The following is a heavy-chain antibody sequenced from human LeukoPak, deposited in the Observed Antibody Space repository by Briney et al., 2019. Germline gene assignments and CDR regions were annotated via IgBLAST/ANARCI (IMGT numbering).Heavy chain of an antibody. V-gene: IGHV4-59*01. CDR1: GGSITGYF. Sequence: SETLSLTCSVSGGSITGYFWTWIRQPPGKGLEWIGYIYHNSGTTNYNPSLKSRVSISVDTSKTHFSLKLNSVTAADTAVYYCAQMAPYTPAYSQHWGQGTLVTVSS. D-gene: IGHD2-8*01. CDR2: IYHNSGTT. CDR3: AQMAPYTPAYSQH. J-gene: IGHJ1*01.